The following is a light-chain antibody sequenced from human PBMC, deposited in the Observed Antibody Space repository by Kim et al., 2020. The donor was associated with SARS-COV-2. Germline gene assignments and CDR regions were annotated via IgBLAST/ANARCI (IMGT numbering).Light chain of an antibody. CDR1: KLGNKY. CDR2: QDN. V-gene: IGLV3-1*01. Sequence: SSDLTQPPSVSVSPVQTATITCSGDKLGNKYVFWYQQRPGHSPVLIIYQDNTRPSGIPGRFSGTNSGNTATLTISGTQSMDEADYYCHAWDISTVVFGGG. J-gene: IGLJ3*02. CDR3: HAWDISTVV.